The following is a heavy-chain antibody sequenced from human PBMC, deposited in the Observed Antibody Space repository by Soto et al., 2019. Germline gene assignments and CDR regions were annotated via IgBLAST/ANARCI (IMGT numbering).Heavy chain of an antibody. V-gene: IGHV4-34*01. CDR3: ARGLSTGVDY. CDR2: INHSGST. Sequence: SETLSLTCAVYCGSLSGYYWSWIRQPPGKGLEWIGEINHSGSTNYNPSLKSRVTISVDTSKNQFSLKLRSVTAADTAVYYCARGLSTGVDYWGQGTLVTVSS. J-gene: IGHJ4*02. D-gene: IGHD6-13*01. CDR1: CGSLSGYY.